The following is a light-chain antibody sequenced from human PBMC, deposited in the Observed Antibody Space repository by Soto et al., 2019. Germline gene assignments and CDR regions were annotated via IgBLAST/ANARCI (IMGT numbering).Light chain of an antibody. CDR1: SGDLGNFNS. J-gene: IGLJ2*01. Sequence: QSALTQPDSVSGSLGQSISVSCTGTSGDLGNFNSVSWYQQHPGKAPKLILFEVYNRPSGVSNRFSGSKSANTASLTIIGLKTEDEADYYFSSQTANNTWLFGGGTKLTVL. CDR3: SSQTANNTWL. CDR2: EVY. V-gene: IGLV2-14*03.